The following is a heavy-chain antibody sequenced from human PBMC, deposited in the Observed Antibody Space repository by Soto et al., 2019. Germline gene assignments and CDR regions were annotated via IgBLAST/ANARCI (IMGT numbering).Heavy chain of an antibody. J-gene: IGHJ4*02. D-gene: IGHD2-15*01. CDR1: GFTFSGYG. Sequence: QVQLVESGGGVVQPGRSLRLSCAASGFTFSGYGMHWVRQAPGKGLEWVAVISYDGSNKYYADSVKGRFTIPRDNSKNTLYLQKISLRTEDTAVYYCAKNYCRGTPPPRSGVSWYRDYWGQGTLVNVSS. CDR2: ISYDGSNK. CDR3: AKNYCRGTPPPRSGVSWYRDY. V-gene: IGHV3-30*18.